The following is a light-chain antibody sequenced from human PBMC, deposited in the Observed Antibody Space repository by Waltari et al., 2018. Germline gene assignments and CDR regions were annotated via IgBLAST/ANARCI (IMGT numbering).Light chain of an antibody. CDR1: SSNIGAENG. Sequence: HSVLTQPRSLSGAAGHRVPIACTASSSNIGAENGVQRDQHFPGTAPKLLIYYKANRPSGVPARFSCGKSGTSASLAITGLQAEDEADYYCQSYDSSLRGFYVFGTGTKVTV. J-gene: IGLJ1*01. CDR2: YKA. V-gene: IGLV1-40*01. CDR3: QSYDSSLRGFYV.